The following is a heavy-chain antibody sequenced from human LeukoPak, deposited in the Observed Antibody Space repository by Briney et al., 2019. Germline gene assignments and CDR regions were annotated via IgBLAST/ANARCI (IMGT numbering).Heavy chain of an antibody. CDR1: GFTFSTYA. Sequence: PGGSLRLSCVVSGFTFSTYAMSWVRQAPGKGLEWVSGIGGSGGDTFYADSVRGRFTVSRDNSKNTLFLQIDSLRTEDTAVYYSVPLGGLGYYQYGMDVWGRGTTVTVSS. D-gene: IGHD3/OR15-3a*01. CDR2: IGGSGGDT. CDR3: VPLGGLGYYQYGMDV. V-gene: IGHV3-23*01. J-gene: IGHJ6*02.